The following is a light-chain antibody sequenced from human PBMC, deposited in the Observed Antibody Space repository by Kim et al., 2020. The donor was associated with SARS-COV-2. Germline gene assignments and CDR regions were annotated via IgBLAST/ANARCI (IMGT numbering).Light chain of an antibody. CDR2: DAS. J-gene: IGKJ1*01. Sequence: EIVMTQSPATLSVSPGKRATLSCRASQSVSSNLGWYQQKPGQAPRLLIYDASTRATGIPARFSGSGSGTEFTLTISSLQSEDFVVYYCQQYDNWPRTFGQGTKVDIK. CDR3: QQYDNWPRT. V-gene: IGKV3-15*01. CDR1: QSVSSN.